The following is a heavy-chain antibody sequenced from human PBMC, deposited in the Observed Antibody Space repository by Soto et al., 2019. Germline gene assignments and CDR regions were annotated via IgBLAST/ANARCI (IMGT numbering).Heavy chain of an antibody. D-gene: IGHD2-2*01. CDR3: ARTGYQLLHYYYGMDV. CDR2: ISSSGSTI. CDR1: GFTFSDYY. Sequence: GGSLRLSCAASGFTFSDYYMSWIRQAPGKGLEWLSYISSSGSTIYYADSVKGRFTISRDNAKNSLYLQMNSLRAEDTAVYYCARTGYQLLHYYYGMDVWGQGTTVTVSS. V-gene: IGHV3-11*01. J-gene: IGHJ6*02.